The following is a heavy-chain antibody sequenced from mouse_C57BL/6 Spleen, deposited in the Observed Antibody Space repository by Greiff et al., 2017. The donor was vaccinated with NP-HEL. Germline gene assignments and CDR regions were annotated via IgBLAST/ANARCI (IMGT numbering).Heavy chain of an antibody. CDR1: GFTFSDYY. CDR3: ARGRVYYGSSYWYFDV. D-gene: IGHD1-1*01. J-gene: IGHJ1*03. V-gene: IGHV5-16*01. Sequence: DVKLVESAGGLVQPGSSMKLSCTASGFTFSDYYMAWVRQVPEKGLEWVANINYDGSSTYYLDSLKSRFIISRDNAKNILYLQMSSLKSEDTATYYCARGRVYYGSSYWYFDVWGTGTTVTVSS. CDR2: INYDGSST.